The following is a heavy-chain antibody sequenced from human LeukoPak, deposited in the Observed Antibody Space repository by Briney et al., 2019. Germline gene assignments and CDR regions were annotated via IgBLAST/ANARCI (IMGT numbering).Heavy chain of an antibody. V-gene: IGHV4-34*01. CDR3: ARGIAARLDWFDP. CDR1: GGSFSGYY. CDR2: INHSGST. D-gene: IGHD6-6*01. J-gene: IGHJ5*02. Sequence: SETLSLTCAVYGGSFSGYYWSWIRQPPGKGLEWIGEINHSGSTNYNPSLKSRVTISVDTSKNQFSLKLSSVTAADTAVYYCARGIAARLDWFDPWGQGTLVTVSS.